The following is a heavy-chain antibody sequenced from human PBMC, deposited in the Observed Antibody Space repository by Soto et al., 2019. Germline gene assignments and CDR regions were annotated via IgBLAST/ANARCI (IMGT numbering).Heavy chain of an antibody. CDR2: ISGSGGST. CDR1: GFTFSSYA. Sequence: EVQLLESGGGLVQPGGSLRLSCAASGFTFSSYAMSWVRQAPGKGLEWVSAISGSGGSTYYADSVKGRFTISRDNSKNTLYLQMNSLRAEDTAVYYCAKDRWGYCSSTSCYVGDYWGQGTLVTVSS. J-gene: IGHJ4*02. CDR3: AKDRWGYCSSTSCYVGDY. V-gene: IGHV3-23*01. D-gene: IGHD2-2*01.